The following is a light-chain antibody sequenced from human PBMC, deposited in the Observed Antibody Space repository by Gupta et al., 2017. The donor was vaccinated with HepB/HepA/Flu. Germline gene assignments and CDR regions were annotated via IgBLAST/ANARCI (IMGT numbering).Light chain of an antibody. V-gene: IGKV1-5*03. J-gene: IGKJ3*01. CDR2: KAS. CDR1: QDISGW. CDR3: QRDKTHMKT. Sequence: IQMTQSPSTLSASVGDRVTITCRASQDISGWLAWYQHKPGKAPKLLIYKASTLESGVPSRFSGSGSGTEFLLTITSLQPDDFATYYCQRDKTHMKTFGPGTNVEFK.